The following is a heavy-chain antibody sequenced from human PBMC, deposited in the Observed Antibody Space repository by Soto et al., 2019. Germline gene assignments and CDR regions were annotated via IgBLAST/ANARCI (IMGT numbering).Heavy chain of an antibody. CDR2: IYYSGST. J-gene: IGHJ4*02. D-gene: IGHD3-3*01. Sequence: SETLSLTCTVSGDSISSGGYYWSWIRQHPGKGLEWIGYIYYSGSTYYNPSLKSRVTISVDTSKNQFSLKLSSVTAADTAVYYCARGGTTILMGFPGYFDYWGQGTLVTVSS. CDR1: GDSISSGGYY. V-gene: IGHV4-31*03. CDR3: ARGGTTILMGFPGYFDY.